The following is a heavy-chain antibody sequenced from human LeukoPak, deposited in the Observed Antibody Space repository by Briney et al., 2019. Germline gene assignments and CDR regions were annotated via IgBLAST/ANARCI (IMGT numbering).Heavy chain of an antibody. CDR3: AREILGGFNPGAY. Sequence: SGTLSLTCTVSLDSTTSNFWSWVRQPPGKGLEWIGEIHRSGSPNYNPSLQSRVTISIDRSRNQIVLELSSVTAADTAFYYCAREILGGFNPGAYWGQGTLVTVSS. D-gene: IGHD1-14*01. J-gene: IGHJ4*02. CDR1: LDSTTSNF. CDR2: IHRSGSP. V-gene: IGHV4-4*02.